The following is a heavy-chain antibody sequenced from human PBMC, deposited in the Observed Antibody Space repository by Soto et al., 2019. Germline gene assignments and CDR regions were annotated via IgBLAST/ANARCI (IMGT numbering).Heavy chain of an antibody. V-gene: IGHV1-69*05. CDR1: GYTFTSYG. J-gene: IGHJ4*02. CDR3: ASGTPSQPSLDY. Sequence: ASVKVSCKASGYTFTSYGISWVRQAPGQGLEWMGGIIPIIGTANYAQKFQGRVTITTDKSTSTAYMELRSLRSEDTAVYYCASGTPSQPSLDYWGQGTLVTVSS. D-gene: IGHD1-1*01. CDR2: IIPIIGTA.